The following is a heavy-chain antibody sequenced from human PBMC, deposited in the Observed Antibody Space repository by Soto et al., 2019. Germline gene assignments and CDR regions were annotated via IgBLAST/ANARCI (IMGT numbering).Heavy chain of an antibody. CDR1: GYSISSGYY. CDR3: ARNGPPTIFGVVITPRYGMDV. V-gene: IGHV4-38-2*01. D-gene: IGHD3-3*01. Sequence: PSETLSLTCAVSGYSISSGYYWGWIRQPPGKGLEWIGSIYHSGSTYYNPSLKSRVTISVDTSKNQFSLKLSSVTAADTAVYYCARNGPPTIFGVVITPRYGMDVWGQGTTVTVS. J-gene: IGHJ6*02. CDR2: IYHSGST.